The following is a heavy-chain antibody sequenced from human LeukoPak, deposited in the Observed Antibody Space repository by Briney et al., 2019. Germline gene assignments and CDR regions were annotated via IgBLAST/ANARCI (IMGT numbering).Heavy chain of an antibody. Sequence: GGSLRLSCAASGFTFSSYAMSWVRQAPGKGLEWVSAISGSGGSTYYADSVKGRFTISRDNSKNTLYLQMNSLRAEDTAVYYCAKGSGSSYEPRGYYYYYMDVWGKGTTVTVSS. V-gene: IGHV3-23*01. J-gene: IGHJ6*03. D-gene: IGHD2-15*01. CDR3: AKGSGSSYEPRGYYYYYMDV. CDR1: GFTFSSYA. CDR2: ISGSGGST.